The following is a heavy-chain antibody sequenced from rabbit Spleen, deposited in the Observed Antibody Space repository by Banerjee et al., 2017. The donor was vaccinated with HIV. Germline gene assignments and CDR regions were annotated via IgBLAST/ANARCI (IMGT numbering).Heavy chain of an antibody. CDR2: IGAGSSGST. D-gene: IGHD8-1*01. CDR3: ARDTGTSFSTYGMDL. V-gene: IGHV1S45*01. Sequence: QEQLEESGGGLVKPGASLTLTCKASGFSFNSGYDMCWVRQAPGKGLEWIACIGAGSSGSTYSATWAKGRFTISKTSSTTVTLQMTSLTAADTATYFCARDTGTSFSTYGMDLWGQGTLVTVS. J-gene: IGHJ6*01. CDR1: GFSFNSGYD.